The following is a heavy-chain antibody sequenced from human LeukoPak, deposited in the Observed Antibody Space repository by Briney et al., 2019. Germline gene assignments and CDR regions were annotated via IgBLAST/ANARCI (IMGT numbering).Heavy chain of an antibody. D-gene: IGHD3-22*01. J-gene: IGHJ4*02. CDR3: AKDSQYYYDSSGYYSITTQYFDY. CDR1: GFTFSSYA. V-gene: IGHV3-23*01. Sequence: GGSLRLSCAAPGFTFSSYAMSWVRQAPGKGLEWVSAISGSGGSTYYADSVKGRFTISRDNSKNTLYLQMNSLRAEDTAVYYCAKDSQYYYDSSGYYSITTQYFDYWGQGTLVTVSS. CDR2: ISGSGGST.